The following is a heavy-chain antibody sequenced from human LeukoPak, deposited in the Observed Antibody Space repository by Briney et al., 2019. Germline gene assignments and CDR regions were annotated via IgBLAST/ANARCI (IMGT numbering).Heavy chain of an antibody. Sequence: SETLSLTCTVSGGSISSYYWSWIRQPAGKGLEWIGRIYTSGSTNYNPSLKSRVTMSVDTSKNQFSLKLSSVTAADTAVYYCARGGVYCSSTSCYYFDYWGQGTLVTVSS. CDR1: GGSISSYY. CDR2: IYTSGST. CDR3: ARGGVYCSSTSCYYFDY. D-gene: IGHD2-2*01. V-gene: IGHV4-4*07. J-gene: IGHJ4*02.